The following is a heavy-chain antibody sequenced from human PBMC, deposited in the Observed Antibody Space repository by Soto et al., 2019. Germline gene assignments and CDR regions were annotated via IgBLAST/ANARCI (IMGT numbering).Heavy chain of an antibody. CDR2: INHSGST. J-gene: IGHJ4*02. CDR1: GWSFSGYY. V-gene: IGHV4-34*01. D-gene: IGHD6-19*01. Sequence: SETLSLPGSVYGWSFSGYYWSWIRQPPGKGLEWIGEINHSGSTNYNPSLKSRVTISVDTSKNQFSLKLSSVTAADTAVYYCARERYSSGWYRREFDYWGQGTLVTVSS. CDR3: ARERYSSGWYRREFDY.